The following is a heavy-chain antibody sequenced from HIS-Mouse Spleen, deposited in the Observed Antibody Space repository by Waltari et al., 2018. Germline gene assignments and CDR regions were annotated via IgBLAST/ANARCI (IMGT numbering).Heavy chain of an antibody. V-gene: IGHV4-39*07. J-gene: IGHJ2*01. D-gene: IGHD6-13*01. CDR1: GGPISSSSYS. CDR3: AREIPYSSSWYDWYFDL. Sequence: QLQLQESGPGLVKPSETLSLTCTVSGGPISSSSYSGGWLRQPPGEGVGWIGSIYYSGSTYYNPSLKSRVTISVDTSKNQFSLKLSSVTAADTAVYYCAREIPYSSSWYDWYFDLWGRGTLVTVSS. CDR2: IYYSGST.